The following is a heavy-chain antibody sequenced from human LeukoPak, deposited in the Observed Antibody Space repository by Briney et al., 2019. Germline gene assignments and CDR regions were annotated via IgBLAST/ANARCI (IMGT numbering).Heavy chain of an antibody. D-gene: IGHD1-26*01. CDR1: GGSISSYY. CDR2: IYYSGST. CDR3: ARHSGGSYYFDY. J-gene: IGHJ4*02. Sequence: SQTLSLTCTVSGGSISSYYWSWIRQPPGKGLEWIGYIYYSGSTNYNPSLKSRVTISVDTSKNQFSLKLSSVTAADTAVYYCARHSGGSYYFDYWGQGTLVTVSS. V-gene: IGHV4-59*08.